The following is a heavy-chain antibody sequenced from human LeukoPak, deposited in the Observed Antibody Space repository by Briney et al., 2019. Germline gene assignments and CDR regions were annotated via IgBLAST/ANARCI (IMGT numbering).Heavy chain of an antibody. Sequence: ASVSVSCKTSGYTFTDYFVHWVRQAPGEGLEWMGWINPNSGGTEYAQKFLGRVTMTRDTSISTAYMELSRLRSDDTAVYFCAREYYYDSSGYSVDYYYYGMDVWGQGTTVTVSS. CDR2: INPNSGGT. CDR3: AREYYYDSSGYSVDYYYYGMDV. V-gene: IGHV1-2*02. D-gene: IGHD3-22*01. CDR1: GYTFTDYF. J-gene: IGHJ6*02.